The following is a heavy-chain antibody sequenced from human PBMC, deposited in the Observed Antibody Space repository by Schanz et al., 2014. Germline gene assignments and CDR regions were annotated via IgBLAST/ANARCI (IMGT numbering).Heavy chain of an antibody. CDR2: IKQDGSEK. Sequence: EVQLVESGGGLVQPGGSLRLSCAASGFTFSNYWMSWVRQAPGKGLEWVANIKQDGSEKYYVDSVKGRFTFSRDNAKNSLYLQMNRLRAEDTAVYYCARDLSYYTSGSYGYWGQGTLVTVSS. CDR3: ARDLSYYTSGSYGY. D-gene: IGHD3-10*01. CDR1: GFTFSNYW. J-gene: IGHJ4*02. V-gene: IGHV3-7*01.